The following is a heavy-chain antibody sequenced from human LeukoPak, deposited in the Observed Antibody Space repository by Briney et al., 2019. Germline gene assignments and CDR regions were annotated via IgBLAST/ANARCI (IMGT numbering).Heavy chain of an antibody. CDR1: GGSISSSSYY. CDR2: IYYSGST. V-gene: IGHV4-39*01. J-gene: IGHJ6*03. D-gene: IGHD2-2*02. CDR3: ARGLIDFYCSSTSCYTGSYYYYYMDV. Sequence: SETLSLTCTVSGGSISSSSYYWGWIRQPPGKGLEWIGSIYYSGSTHYNPSLKSRVTISVDTSKNQFSLKLSSVTAADTAVYYCARGLIDFYCSSTSCYTGSYYYYYMDVWGKGTTVTVSS.